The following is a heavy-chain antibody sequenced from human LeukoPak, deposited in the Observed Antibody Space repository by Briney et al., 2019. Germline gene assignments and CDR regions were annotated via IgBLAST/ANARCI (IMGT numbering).Heavy chain of an antibody. Sequence: PSETLSLTCTVSGGSISNYYWNWIRQPPGKGLEWIGYIYYSGTTNYNPSLKSRVTISVDTSKIQFSLKLSSVTAADTAVYYCARSIAAAGYYFDYWGQGTLVTVSS. CDR2: IYYSGTT. D-gene: IGHD6-13*01. CDR1: GGSISNYY. CDR3: ARSIAAAGYYFDY. V-gene: IGHV4-59*12. J-gene: IGHJ4*02.